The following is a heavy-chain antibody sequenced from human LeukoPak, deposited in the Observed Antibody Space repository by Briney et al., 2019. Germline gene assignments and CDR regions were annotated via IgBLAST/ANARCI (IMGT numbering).Heavy chain of an antibody. V-gene: IGHV3-7*01. D-gene: IGHD2-15*01. CDR3: ARSCSGGTCNFPKFEP. Sequence: GGSLRLSCAASGFTFSAYWMSWVRQAPGKGLEWVAHIKQDGSDKYYADSVRGRFTVSRDNAKNSLYLQMNSQRAEDTAVYYCARSCSGGTCNFPKFEPWGQGTLVTVSS. J-gene: IGHJ5*02. CDR2: IKQDGSDK. CDR1: GFTFSAYW.